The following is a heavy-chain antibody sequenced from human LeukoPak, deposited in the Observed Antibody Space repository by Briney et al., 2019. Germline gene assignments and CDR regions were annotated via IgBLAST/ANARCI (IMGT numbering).Heavy chain of an antibody. V-gene: IGHV4-59*01. J-gene: IGHJ5*02. D-gene: IGHD3-3*01. CDR2: IYYSGST. Sequence: PSETLSLTCTVSGGSISSYYWSWIRQPPGKGLEWIGYIYYSGSTNYNPSLKSRVTISVDTSKNQFSQKLSSVTAADTAVYYCARASDYDFWSGGDWFDPWGQGTLVTVSS. CDR1: GGSISSYY. CDR3: ARASDYDFWSGGDWFDP.